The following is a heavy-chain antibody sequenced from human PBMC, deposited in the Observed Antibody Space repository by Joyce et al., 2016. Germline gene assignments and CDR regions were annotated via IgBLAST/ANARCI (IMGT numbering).Heavy chain of an antibody. J-gene: IGHJ4*02. CDR1: GFTFSSYA. Sequence: EVQMLESGGGLVQPGGSLRLSCAVSGFTFSSYAMGWVRQAPGKGLEWVAAVSASGASPYYAESVKGRFTISRDNSKNTLYLQMNSLSPEDTAVYYCAKGGLYCSSTSCYNDYWGQGTLVTVSS. CDR2: VSASGASP. V-gene: IGHV3-23*01. CDR3: AKGGLYCSSTSCYNDY. D-gene: IGHD2-2*02.